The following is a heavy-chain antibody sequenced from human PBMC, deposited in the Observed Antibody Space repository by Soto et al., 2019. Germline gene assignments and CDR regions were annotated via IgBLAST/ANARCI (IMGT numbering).Heavy chain of an antibody. CDR1: GGSISSGDFS. V-gene: IGHV4-61*08. CDR3: ARVSDIVAAVFDY. CDR2: IYYSGST. J-gene: IGHJ4*02. D-gene: IGHD5-12*01. Sequence: SETLSLTCAVSGGSISSGDFSWNWIRQPPGKGLEWIGYIYYSGSTNYNPSLKSRVTISVDTSKNQFSLKLSSVTAADTAVYYCARVSDIVAAVFDYWGQGTLVTVSS.